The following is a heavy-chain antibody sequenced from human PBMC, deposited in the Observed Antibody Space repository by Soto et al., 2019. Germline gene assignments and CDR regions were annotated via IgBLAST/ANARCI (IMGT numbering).Heavy chain of an antibody. CDR1: GFTFSSYA. CDR3: AKGTVVVAGLSFDF. D-gene: IGHD2-15*01. J-gene: IGHJ4*02. Sequence: EVQLLESGGGLVQPGGSLRLSCAASGFTFSSYAISGVRQALGKGLEWVSAISGSGGSTYYAESVKGRFTISRDNSKNTLYLQMNSLRAEDTAVYYCAKGTVVVAGLSFDFWGQGTLVTVSS. CDR2: ISGSGGST. V-gene: IGHV3-23*01.